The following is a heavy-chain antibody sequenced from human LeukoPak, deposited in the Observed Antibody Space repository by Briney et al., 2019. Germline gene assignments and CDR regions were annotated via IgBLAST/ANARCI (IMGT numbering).Heavy chain of an antibody. CDR3: ALYSSTWY. CDR2: INPTGGST. CDR1: GYTFTTYY. Sequence: ASVKVSCKASGYTFTTYYIHWVRQAPGQGLEWMGIINPTGGSTTYAQKFQGRVTMTRDTSTGTVFMELNSLRSEDTAVYYCALYSSTWYWGQGTLVTVSS. D-gene: IGHD6-13*01. V-gene: IGHV1-46*01. J-gene: IGHJ4*02.